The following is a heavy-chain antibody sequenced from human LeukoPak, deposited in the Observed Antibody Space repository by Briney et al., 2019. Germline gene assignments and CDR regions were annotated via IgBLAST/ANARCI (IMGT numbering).Heavy chain of an antibody. CDR3: AREGHYYDSSGYSDAFDI. Sequence: SETLSLTCTVSGGSISSSSYYWGWIRQPPGKGLEWIGSIYYSGSTYYNPSLKSRVTISVDTSKNQFSLKLSSVTAADTAVYYCAREGHYYDSSGYSDAFDIWGQGTMVTVSS. CDR1: GGSISSSSYY. V-gene: IGHV4-39*07. J-gene: IGHJ3*02. CDR2: IYYSGST. D-gene: IGHD3-22*01.